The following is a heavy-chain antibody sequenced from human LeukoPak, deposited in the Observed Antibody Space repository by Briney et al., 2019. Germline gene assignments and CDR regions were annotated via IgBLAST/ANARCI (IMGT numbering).Heavy chain of an antibody. CDR3: ARGASVVAGNDNAFDI. CDR1: GFTFSSYE. J-gene: IGHJ3*02. D-gene: IGHD6-19*01. Sequence: GSLRLSCAASGFTFSSYEMNWVRQAPGKGLEWVSYISSSGSTIYYADSVKGRLTISRDNAKNSLYLQMNSLRADDTAVYYCARGASVVAGNDNAFDIWGQGTMVTVSS. V-gene: IGHV3-48*03. CDR2: ISSSGSTI.